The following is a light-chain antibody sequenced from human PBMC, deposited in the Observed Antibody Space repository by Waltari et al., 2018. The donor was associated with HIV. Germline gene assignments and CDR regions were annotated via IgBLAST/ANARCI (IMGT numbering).Light chain of an antibody. CDR1: SSDVGGYNY. CDR2: DVS. J-gene: IGLJ3*02. CDR3: SSYTSSSTFWV. V-gene: IGLV2-14*03. Sequence: QSALTQPASVSGSPGPSITISCTVTSSDVGGYNYVSRYQQHPGKAPNLMIYDVSNRPSGVSNRFSGSKSGNTSSLTISVLQAEDEADYYCSSYTSSSTFWVFGGGTKLTVL.